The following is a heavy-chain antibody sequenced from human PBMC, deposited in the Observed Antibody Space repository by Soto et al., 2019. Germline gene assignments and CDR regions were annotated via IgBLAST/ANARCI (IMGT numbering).Heavy chain of an antibody. J-gene: IGHJ3*02. CDR2: TYYRSRWYN. CDR1: GDSVSSNSAA. Sequence: SQTLSLPCAISGDSVSSNSAAWNWIRQSPSRGLEWLGRTYYRSRWYNDYAVSVKSRITLIPDTSKNQFSLQLNSVTPEDTAVYFCVRGVWSFDIWGQGSMVTVSS. V-gene: IGHV6-1*01. D-gene: IGHD3-16*01. CDR3: VRGVWSFDI.